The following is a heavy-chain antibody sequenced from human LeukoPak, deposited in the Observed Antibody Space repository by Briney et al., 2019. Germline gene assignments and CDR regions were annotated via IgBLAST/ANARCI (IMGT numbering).Heavy chain of an antibody. CDR1: GFTFSSYG. Sequence: GGSLRLSCAASGFTFSSYGMHWIRQAPGKGLEWVAVISYDGSNKYYADSVKGRFTISSDNSKNTLYLQMNSLRAEDTAVYYCAKVAGYYNVGEYFQHWGQGTLVTVSS. CDR3: AKVAGYYNVGEYFQH. J-gene: IGHJ1*01. V-gene: IGHV3-30*18. CDR2: ISYDGSNK. D-gene: IGHD3-9*01.